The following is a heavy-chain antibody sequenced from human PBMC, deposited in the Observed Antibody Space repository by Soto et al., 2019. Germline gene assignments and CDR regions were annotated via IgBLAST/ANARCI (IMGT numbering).Heavy chain of an antibody. CDR2: ISAYNGNT. V-gene: IGHV1-18*01. Sequence: QVQLVQSGAEVKKPGASVKVSCKASGYTFTSYGISWVRQAPGQGLEWMGWISAYNGNTNYAQKLQGRVTMTTDTSTSTAYMELRSLRSDDTAVYYSARDQYYDILTGYSYYYYYGMDVWGQGTTVTVSS. D-gene: IGHD3-9*01. CDR1: GYTFTSYG. J-gene: IGHJ6*02. CDR3: ARDQYYDILTGYSYYYYYGMDV.